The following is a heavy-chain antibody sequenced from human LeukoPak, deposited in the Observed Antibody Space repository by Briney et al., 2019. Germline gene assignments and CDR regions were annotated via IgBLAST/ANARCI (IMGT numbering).Heavy chain of an antibody. CDR2: IYWNDDK. J-gene: IGHJ4*02. Sequence: KESGPTLVKPTQPLAQTCTFSGFSLSTSGVGVGWIRQPPGKALEWLALIYWNDDKRYSPSLKSRLTITKDTSKNQVVLTMTNMVSDYTTTYCGVQLHTIAARRPVIRYWGQGTLVTVSS. D-gene: IGHD6-6*01. V-gene: IGHV2-5*01. CDR1: GFSLSTSGVG. CDR3: VQLHTIAARRPVIRY.